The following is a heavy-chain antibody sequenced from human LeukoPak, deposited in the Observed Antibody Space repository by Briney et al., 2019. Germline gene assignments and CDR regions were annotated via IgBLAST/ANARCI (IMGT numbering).Heavy chain of an antibody. V-gene: IGHV3-33*06. CDR2: IWYDGSNT. CDR3: AKDKCGGNCATNGHFDY. Sequence: GGSLRLSCAASGFTFTASGMYWVRQAPGKGLEWVAVIWYDGSNTYYADSVKDRFSISRDNPKNIVFLQMNSLRAEDTAVYYCAKDKCGGNCATNGHFDYWGQGALVTVSS. D-gene: IGHD2-21*02. J-gene: IGHJ4*02. CDR1: GFTFTASG.